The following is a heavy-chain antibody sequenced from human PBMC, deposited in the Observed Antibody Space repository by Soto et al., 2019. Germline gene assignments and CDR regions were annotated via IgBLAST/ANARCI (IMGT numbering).Heavy chain of an antibody. CDR3: ARASIYDSSGYYTPHFDY. V-gene: IGHV3-48*02. CDR2: ISSSSSTI. D-gene: IGHD3-22*01. J-gene: IGHJ4*02. Sequence: GGSLRLSCAASGFTFSSYCMNWVRQAPGKGLEWVSYISSSSSTIYYADSVKGRFTISRDNAKNSLYLQMNSLRDEDTAVYYCARASIYDSSGYYTPHFDYWGQGTLVTVSS. CDR1: GFTFSSYC.